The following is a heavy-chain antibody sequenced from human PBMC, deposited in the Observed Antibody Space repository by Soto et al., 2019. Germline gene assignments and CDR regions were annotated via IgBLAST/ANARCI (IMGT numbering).Heavy chain of an antibody. J-gene: IGHJ3*02. D-gene: IGHD3-3*01. CDR3: ARQIGDDPFDI. V-gene: IGHV4-59*01. CDR2: VYRTGST. Sequence: QMQLQESGPRLLRSSETLSLTCTVSGGSISTFYWYWIRQSPGKGLEWIGYVYRTGSTHYNPSLNGRVAISLDTSRSKFSLRLNSVTPADTAVYFCARQIGDDPFDIWGQGTMVTVSS. CDR1: GGSISTFY.